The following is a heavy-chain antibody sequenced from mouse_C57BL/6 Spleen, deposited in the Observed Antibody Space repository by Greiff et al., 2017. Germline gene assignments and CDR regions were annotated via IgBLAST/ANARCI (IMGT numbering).Heavy chain of an antibody. CDR2: IHPNSGST. Sequence: QVQLQQSGAELVKPGASVKLSCKASGYTFTSYWMPWVKQRPGQGLEWIGMIHPNSGSTNYNEKFKSKATLTVDKSSSTAYMQLSSLTSEDSAVYYCARTYYGSSGYFDYWGQGTTLTVSS. CDR1: GYTFTSYW. D-gene: IGHD1-1*01. V-gene: IGHV1-64*01. CDR3: ARTYYGSSGYFDY. J-gene: IGHJ2*01.